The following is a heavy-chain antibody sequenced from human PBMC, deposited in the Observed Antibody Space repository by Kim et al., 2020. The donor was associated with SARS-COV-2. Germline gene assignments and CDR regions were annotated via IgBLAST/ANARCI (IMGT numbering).Heavy chain of an antibody. Sequence: SETLSLTCTVSGGSISSSSYYWGWIRQPPGKGLEWIGSIYYSGSTYYNPSLKSRVTISVDTSKNQFSLKLSSVTAADTAVYYCARQGPSAWDYDILTGYYNADYINGFDPWGQGTLVTVSS. CDR1: GGSISSSSYY. D-gene: IGHD3-9*01. CDR2: IYYSGST. J-gene: IGHJ5*02. CDR3: ARQGPSAWDYDILTGYYNADYINGFDP. V-gene: IGHV4-39*01.